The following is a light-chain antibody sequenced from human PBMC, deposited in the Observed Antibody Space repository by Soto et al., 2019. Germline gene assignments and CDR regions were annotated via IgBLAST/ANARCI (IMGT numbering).Light chain of an antibody. J-gene: IGKJ4*02. V-gene: IGKV1-9*01. CDR1: PDISTY. CDR3: QQLDSNPLT. CDR2: VAA. Sequence: DIQLTQSPSFLSASVGDRVTLTCRASPDISTYLAWYQQKPGKAPNLLIYVAATLQDGVPSRFSGTGSGTEFTLTITRLQRAYCASYYCQQLDSNPLTCGGGTEVEIK.